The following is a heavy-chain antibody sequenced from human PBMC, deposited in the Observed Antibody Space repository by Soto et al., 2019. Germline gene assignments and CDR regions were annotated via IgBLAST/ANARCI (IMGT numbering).Heavy chain of an antibody. D-gene: IGHD2-15*01. CDR1: GGTFSSYA. CDR2: IIPIFGTA. Sequence: SVKVSCKASGGTFSSYAISWVRQAPGQGLEWMGGIIPIFGTANYAQKFQGRVTITADESTSTAYMELSSLRSDDTAVYYCGSDKYCSGGSCRKNWFDPWGQGTLVTVSS. V-gene: IGHV1-69*13. J-gene: IGHJ5*02. CDR3: GSDKYCSGGSCRKNWFDP.